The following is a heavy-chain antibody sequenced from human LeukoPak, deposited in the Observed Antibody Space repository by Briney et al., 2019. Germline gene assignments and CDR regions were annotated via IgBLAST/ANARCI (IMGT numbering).Heavy chain of an antibody. CDR1: GFTFSSYA. D-gene: IGHD2-2*01. Sequence: PGGSLRLSCAASGFTFSSYAMSWVRQAPGEGLEWVSAISGSGGSTYYADSVKGRFTISRDNSKNTLYRQMNSLRAEDTAVYYCAKNGQLLSAYYFDYWGQGTLVTVSS. V-gene: IGHV3-23*01. CDR2: ISGSGGST. CDR3: AKNGQLLSAYYFDY. J-gene: IGHJ4*02.